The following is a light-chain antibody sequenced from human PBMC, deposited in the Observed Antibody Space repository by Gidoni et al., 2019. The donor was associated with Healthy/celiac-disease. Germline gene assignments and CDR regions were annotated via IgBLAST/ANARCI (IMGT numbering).Light chain of an antibody. CDR1: QGISSY. J-gene: IGKJ1*01. CDR3: QQLNSYPL. V-gene: IGKV1-9*01. CDR2: AAS. Sequence: DIQLTQSPSFLSASVGDRVTITCRASQGISSYLAWYQQKPGKAPKLLIYAASTLQRGVPSRFSGSGYGTEFTLTISSLQPEDFATYYCQQLNSYPLFGQGTKVEIK.